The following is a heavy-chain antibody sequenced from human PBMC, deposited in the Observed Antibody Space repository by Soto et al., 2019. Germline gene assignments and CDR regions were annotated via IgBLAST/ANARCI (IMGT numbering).Heavy chain of an antibody. J-gene: IGHJ4*02. D-gene: IGHD1-1*01. Sequence: SQTLSLTCAISGDSVSTNSATWDWIRQSPSRGLEWLGRTYYRSTWNNDYAASVKGRITINPDTSKNQFSLRLSSVTAADTAVYYCASQKLDVPAFFDYWGQGALVTAPQ. V-gene: IGHV6-1*01. CDR3: ASQKLDVPAFFDY. CDR2: TYYRSTWNN. CDR1: GDSVSTNSAT.